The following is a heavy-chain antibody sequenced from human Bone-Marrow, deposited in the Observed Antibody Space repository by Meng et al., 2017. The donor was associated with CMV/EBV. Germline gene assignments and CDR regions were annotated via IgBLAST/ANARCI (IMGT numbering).Heavy chain of an antibody. CDR1: GVSISSYY. V-gene: IGHV4-59*01. Sequence: SETLSLTCTVSGVSISSYYWSWIRQPPGKGLEWIGYIYYSGSTNYNPSLKSRVTISVDTSKNQFSLKLSSVTAADTAVYYCARDLVYCSSTSCRSYGMDVWGQGTTVTVSS. CDR3: ARDLVYCSSTSCRSYGMDV. D-gene: IGHD2-2*01. CDR2: IYYSGST. J-gene: IGHJ6*02.